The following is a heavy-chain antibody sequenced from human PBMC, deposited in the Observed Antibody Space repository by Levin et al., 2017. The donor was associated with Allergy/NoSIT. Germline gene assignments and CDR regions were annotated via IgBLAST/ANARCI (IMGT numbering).Heavy chain of an antibody. D-gene: IGHD4-17*01. CDR2: IYYSGST. V-gene: IGHV4-31*03. Sequence: LRLSCTVSGGSISSGGYYWSWIRQHPGKGLEWIGYIYYSGSTYYNPSLKSRVTISVDTSKNQFSLKLSSVTAADTAVYYCARGTYGDLFFDYWGQGTLVTVSS. J-gene: IGHJ4*02. CDR3: ARGTYGDLFFDY. CDR1: GGSISSGGYY.